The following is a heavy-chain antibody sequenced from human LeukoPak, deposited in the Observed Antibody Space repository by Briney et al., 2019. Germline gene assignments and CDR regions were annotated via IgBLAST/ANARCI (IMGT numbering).Heavy chain of an antibody. V-gene: IGHV3-30*18. D-gene: IGHD3-22*01. CDR2: ISYDGSNK. J-gene: IGHJ4*02. CDR3: AKALYYDSSGYYSLFDY. Sequence: GGSLRLSCAASGFTFSSYGLHWVRQAPGKGLEWVAVISYDGSNKNYADSVKGRFTISRDNSKNTLYLQMNSLRAEDTAVYYCAKALYYDSSGYYSLFDYWGQGTLVTVSS. CDR1: GFTFSSYG.